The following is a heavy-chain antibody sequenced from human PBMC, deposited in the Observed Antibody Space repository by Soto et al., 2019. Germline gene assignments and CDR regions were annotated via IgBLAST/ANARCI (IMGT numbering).Heavy chain of an antibody. J-gene: IGHJ5*02. Sequence: SETLSLTCAVYGGSFSGYYWSWIRQPPGKGLEWIGEINHSGSTNYNPSLKSRVTISVDTSKNQFSLKLSSVTAADTAVYYCARAPDIVVVVAANWFDPWGQGTLVTVSS. D-gene: IGHD2-15*01. CDR1: GGSFSGYY. CDR2: INHSGST. CDR3: ARAPDIVVVVAANWFDP. V-gene: IGHV4-34*01.